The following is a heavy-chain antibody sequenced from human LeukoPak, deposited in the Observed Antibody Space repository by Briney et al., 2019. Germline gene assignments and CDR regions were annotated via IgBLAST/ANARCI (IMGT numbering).Heavy chain of an antibody. CDR3: AGGLAGRDGYSEDY. V-gene: IGHV4-61*02. CDR1: GGSISSNDYY. Sequence: SETLSLTCIVSGGSISSNDYYWSWIRRPAGKGLEWIGRIYTSGSTNYNPSLKSRVTISLDTSKNQFSLKLSSVTAADTAVYYCAGGLAGRDGYSEDYWGQGTLVTVSS. J-gene: IGHJ4*02. CDR2: IYTSGST. D-gene: IGHD5-24*01.